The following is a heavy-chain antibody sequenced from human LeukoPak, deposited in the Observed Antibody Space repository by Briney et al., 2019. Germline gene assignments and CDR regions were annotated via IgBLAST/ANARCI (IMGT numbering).Heavy chain of an antibody. Sequence: GGSLRLSCAASGFTFSSYWMHWVRQAPGKGLVWVSRINSDGSSTSYADSVKGRFTISRDNAKNTLYLQMSSLRAEDTAVYYCARPFRPFSSSWHNWFDPWGQGTLVTVSS. D-gene: IGHD6-13*01. CDR2: INSDGSST. CDR1: GFTFSSYW. J-gene: IGHJ5*02. CDR3: ARPFRPFSSSWHNWFDP. V-gene: IGHV3-74*01.